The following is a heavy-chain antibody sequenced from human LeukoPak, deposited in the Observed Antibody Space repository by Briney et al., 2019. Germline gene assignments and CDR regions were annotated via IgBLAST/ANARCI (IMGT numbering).Heavy chain of an antibody. J-gene: IGHJ4*02. CDR1: GFSFSIYA. D-gene: IGHD6-13*01. V-gene: IGHV3-23*01. CDR2: ISASGGST. CDR3: AKESTYSSSWYYFDY. Sequence: GRSLRLSCAASGFSFSIYAMTWVRQAPGKGPEWVSGISASGGSTNYADSVKGRFTIFRDNSKNTVYLQMSSLRDEDTAVYYCAKESTYSSSWYYFDYWGQGTLVTASS.